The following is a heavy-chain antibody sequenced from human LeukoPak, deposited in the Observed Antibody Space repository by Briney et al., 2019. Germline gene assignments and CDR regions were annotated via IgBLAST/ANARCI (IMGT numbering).Heavy chain of an antibody. J-gene: IGHJ6*02. V-gene: IGHV4-31*03. CDR1: GGPISCGGDY. Sequence: SQTLSLTCTVSGGPISCGGDYWSSIRRHPGKGLEWLGYIYYSGSTYYNPYLKSRVTISVDTSKNQFSLKLSPVTAADTAVYYCARDCSSTSCYYYGMDVWGQGTTVTVSS. D-gene: IGHD2-2*01. CDR3: ARDCSSTSCYYYGMDV. CDR2: IYYSGST.